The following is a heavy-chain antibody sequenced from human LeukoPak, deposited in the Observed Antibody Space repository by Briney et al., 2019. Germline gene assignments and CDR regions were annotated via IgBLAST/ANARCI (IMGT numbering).Heavy chain of an antibody. Sequence: PGGSLRLSCAASGFTFSSYSMNWVRQAPGKGLEGGSYISSSSSYIYYPDSVKARFTISRDNAKNSLYLQMNSLRAEDTAVYYCAREDGPNDYWGQGTLVTVSS. CDR2: ISSSSSYI. J-gene: IGHJ4*02. CDR1: GFTFSSYS. V-gene: IGHV3-21*05. CDR3: AREDGPNDY.